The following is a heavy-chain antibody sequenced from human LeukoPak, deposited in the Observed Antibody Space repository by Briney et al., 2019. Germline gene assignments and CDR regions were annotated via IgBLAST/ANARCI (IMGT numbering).Heavy chain of an antibody. V-gene: IGHV4-39*07. Sequence: PSETLSLTCTVSGGSISSSYFYWGWIRQPPGKGLEWIGTINYSGSTDYNPSLKSRVTISVDTSKNQFSLKLSSVTAADTAVYYCARDGDFGSGPAWGQGTLVTVSS. CDR1: GGSISSSYFY. CDR3: ARDGDFGSGPA. D-gene: IGHD3-10*01. CDR2: INYSGST. J-gene: IGHJ5*02.